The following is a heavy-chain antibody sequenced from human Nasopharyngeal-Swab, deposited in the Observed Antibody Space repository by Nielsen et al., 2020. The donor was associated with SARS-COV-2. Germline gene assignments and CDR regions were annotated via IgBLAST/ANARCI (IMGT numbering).Heavy chain of an antibody. CDR1: GYSFTTYG. Sequence: ASVKVSCKASGYSFTTYGISWVRQAPAQGLEWMGWIGVYNGKRDYAQNLQDRVTITTDISTATVYMELMNLRSADTAVYYCARSHGYYHYMDVWGKGTTVTVSS. CDR3: ARSHGYYHYMDV. V-gene: IGHV1-18*04. CDR2: IGVYNGKR. J-gene: IGHJ6*03.